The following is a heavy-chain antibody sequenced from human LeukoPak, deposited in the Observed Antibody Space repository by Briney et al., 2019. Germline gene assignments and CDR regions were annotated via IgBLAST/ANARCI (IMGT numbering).Heavy chain of an antibody. CDR3: ARAHSGWYDY. J-gene: IGHJ4*02. CDR2: ISSSSSYI. CDR1: GFTFSSYS. V-gene: IGHV3-21*01. D-gene: IGHD6-19*01. Sequence: PVGSLRLSCAASGFTFSSYSMNWVRQAPGKGLEWVSSISSSSSYIYYADSVKGRFTISRDNAKNSLYLQMNSLRAEDTAVYYCARAHSGWYDYWGQGTLVTVSS.